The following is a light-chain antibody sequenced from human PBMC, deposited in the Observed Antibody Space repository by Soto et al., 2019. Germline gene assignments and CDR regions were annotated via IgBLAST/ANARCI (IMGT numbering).Light chain of an antibody. V-gene: IGKV3-20*01. J-gene: IGKJ5*01. Sequence: EIVLTQYPGALSLSPGERSTRSGMASQSVSSSYLAWYQRKPGQAPRLLIYGASSRAAGIPDRFSGSGSGTDFTLTISRLEPEDFAVYYCQQYGSSPITFGQGTRLEIK. CDR1: QSVSSSY. CDR3: QQYGSSPIT. CDR2: GAS.